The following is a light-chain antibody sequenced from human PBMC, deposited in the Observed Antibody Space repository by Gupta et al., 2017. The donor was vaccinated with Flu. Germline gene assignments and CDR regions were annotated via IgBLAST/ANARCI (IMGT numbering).Light chain of an antibody. J-gene: IGKJ5*01. V-gene: IGKV3D-20*01. CDR1: QSVRRSY. Sequence: VTLSLSPGERATLSCGARQSVRRSYLAWYQQKPGRAPRLLIYDASSRATGIPDRFSGSGSGTDFTLTISRLEPEDFAVYYCQQEGSSPLTFGQGTRVEIK. CDR2: DAS. CDR3: QQEGSSPLT.